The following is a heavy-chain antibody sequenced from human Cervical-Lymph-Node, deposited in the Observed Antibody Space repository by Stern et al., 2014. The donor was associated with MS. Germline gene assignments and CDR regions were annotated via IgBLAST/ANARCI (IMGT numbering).Heavy chain of an antibody. CDR1: GGSISSSNW. D-gene: IGHD2-15*01. CDR3: ARGDIPVAFDI. CDR2: IYHSGST. Sequence: QLQLQESGPGLVKPSGTLSLTCAVSGGSISSSNWWSWVRQPPGQGLEWIGEIYHSGSTNYNPSLKSRVTISLYKAKNQFSLKLSSVTAADTAVYYCARGDIPVAFDIWGQGTMVTVSS. J-gene: IGHJ3*02. V-gene: IGHV4-4*02.